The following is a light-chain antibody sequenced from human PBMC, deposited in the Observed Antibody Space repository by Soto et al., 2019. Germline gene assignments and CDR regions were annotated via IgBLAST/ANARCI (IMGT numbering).Light chain of an antibody. CDR2: DAS. Sequence: EIVFTQSPGTLSLSPAKRATLSCRASQSVSSYLAWYQQKPGQAPRLLIYDASNRATGIPARFSGSGSATDFTLTISSLEPEDFAVYYCQQLFTFGQGTRLEIK. V-gene: IGKV3-11*01. CDR3: QQLFT. J-gene: IGKJ5*01. CDR1: QSVSSY.